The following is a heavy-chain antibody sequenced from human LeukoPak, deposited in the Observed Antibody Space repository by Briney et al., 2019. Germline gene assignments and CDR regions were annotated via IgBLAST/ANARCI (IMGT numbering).Heavy chain of an antibody. CDR2: ISYDGSNK. V-gene: IGHV3-30*18. CDR3: AKDMTTVTTLPIFYYYGMDV. CDR1: GFTFSSYG. Sequence: PGGSLRLSCAASGFTFSSYGMHWVRQAPGKGLEWVAVISYDGSNKYYADSVKGRFTISRDNSKNTLYLQMNSLRAEDTAVYYCAKDMTTVTTLPIFYYYGMDVWGQGTTVTVSS. D-gene: IGHD4-11*01. J-gene: IGHJ6*02.